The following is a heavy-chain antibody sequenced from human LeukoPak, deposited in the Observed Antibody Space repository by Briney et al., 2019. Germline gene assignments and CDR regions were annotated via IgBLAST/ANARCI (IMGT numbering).Heavy chain of an antibody. V-gene: IGHV3-9*01. CDR1: GFTFDDYA. CDR3: TSGSYYGPFDY. J-gene: IGHJ4*02. D-gene: IGHD1-26*01. CDR2: ISWNSGTI. Sequence: GGSLRLSCAASGFTFDDYAMHWVRQAAGKGLEWVSGISWNSGTIDYADSVKGRFTISRDNAKNSLYLQMNSLRAEDTALYYCTSGSYYGPFDYWGQGTLVTVSS.